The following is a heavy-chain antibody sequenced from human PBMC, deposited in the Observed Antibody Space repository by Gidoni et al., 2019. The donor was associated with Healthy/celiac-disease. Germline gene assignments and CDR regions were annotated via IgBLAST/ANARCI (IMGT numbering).Heavy chain of an antibody. CDR3: AKESIGY. CDR2: IRYDGSNK. Sequence: VQLVESGGGVGQPGGSLRLSCEASGLPFSSYGMHWVRQAPGKGLEWVAFIRYDGSNKYYAASVKGRFTISRDNSKHTLYLQMNSLRAEDTAVYYCAKESIGYWGQGTLVTVSS. CDR1: GLPFSSYG. V-gene: IGHV3-30*02. D-gene: IGHD2-21*01. J-gene: IGHJ4*02.